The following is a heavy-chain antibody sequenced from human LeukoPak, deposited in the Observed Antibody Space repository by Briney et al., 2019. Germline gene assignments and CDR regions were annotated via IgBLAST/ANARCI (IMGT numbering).Heavy chain of an antibody. D-gene: IGHD3-22*01. CDR2: ISGGGLDT. Sequence: PGGSLRLSCAAAGFTFTNYAMSWVRQAPGKGLEWVSSISGGGLDTYYADSVKGRYTISRDNSKNTNTVYLQMNSLRAEDTALYYCAKASLPYDNTYYYYDYWGQGTLVTVSS. CDR3: AKASLPYDNTYYYYDY. CDR1: GFTFTNYA. V-gene: IGHV3-23*01. J-gene: IGHJ4*02.